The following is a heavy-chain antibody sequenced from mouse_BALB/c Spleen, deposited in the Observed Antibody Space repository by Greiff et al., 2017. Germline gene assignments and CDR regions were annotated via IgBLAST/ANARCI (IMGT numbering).Heavy chain of an antibody. J-gene: IGHJ4*01. CDR1: GFTFSSYA. CDR2: ISSGGST. D-gene: IGHD3-3*01. V-gene: IGHV5-6-5*01. CDR3: AREGTLRAMDY. Sequence: DVKLVESGGGLVKPGGSLKLSCAASGFTFSSYAMSWVRQTPEKRLEWVASISSGGSTYYPDSVKGRFTISRDNAKNTLYLQMSSLRSEDTAMYYCAREGTLRAMDYWGQGTSVTVSS.